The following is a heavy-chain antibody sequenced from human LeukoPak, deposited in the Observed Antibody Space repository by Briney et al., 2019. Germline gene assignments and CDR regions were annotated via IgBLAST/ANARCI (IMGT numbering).Heavy chain of an antibody. D-gene: IGHD2-2*01. CDR3: ARAASLDY. Sequence: ASVKVSCKASGYTFTSYAMNWVGQAPGQGLEWMGWINTNTGKPTYAQGFTGRFVFSLDSSVSTAYLQIYSLNAEGTAVYYCARAASLDYWGQGTLVTVSP. CDR2: INTNTGKP. J-gene: IGHJ4*02. V-gene: IGHV7-4-1*01. CDR1: GYTFTSYA.